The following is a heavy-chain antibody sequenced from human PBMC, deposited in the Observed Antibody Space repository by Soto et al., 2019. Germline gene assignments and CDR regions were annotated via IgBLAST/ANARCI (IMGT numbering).Heavy chain of an antibody. CDR2: INHSGST. V-gene: IGHV4-34*01. CDR3: ARGYNSYYDSSRYYQLAY. Sequence: SETLSLTCAVYGGSFSGYYWSWIRQPPGKGLEWIGEINHSGSTNYNPSLKSRVTISVDTSKNQFSLKLSSVTAADTAVYYCARGYNSYYDSSRYYQLAYWGQGTLVTVSS. D-gene: IGHD3-22*01. J-gene: IGHJ4*02. CDR1: GGSFSGYY.